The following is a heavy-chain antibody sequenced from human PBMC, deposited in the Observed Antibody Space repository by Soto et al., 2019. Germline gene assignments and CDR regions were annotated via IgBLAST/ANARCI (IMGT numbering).Heavy chain of an antibody. CDR2: IWSDGSRK. J-gene: IGHJ4*02. V-gene: IGHV3-33*01. CDR1: GFTFSSYA. Sequence: QVQLVESGGGVVQPGGSLRLSCAASGFTFSSYAMHWVRQAPGKGLEWMAVIWSDGSRKHYADSLKGRFTISRDNPKNTLYLEMNSLRVEDTAVYYCARGIHYYESHGYGPGAYWGQGTLVSVSS. CDR3: ARGIHYYESHGYGPGAY. D-gene: IGHD3-22*01.